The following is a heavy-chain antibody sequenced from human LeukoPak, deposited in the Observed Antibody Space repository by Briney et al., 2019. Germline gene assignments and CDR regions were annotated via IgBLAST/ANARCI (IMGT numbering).Heavy chain of an antibody. CDR1: GFTFSAYE. CDR3: ARDNPSGGSSGWTGLDY. J-gene: IGHJ4*02. V-gene: IGHV3-48*03. D-gene: IGHD6-19*01. Sequence: GGPLRLSCAASGFTFSAYEMNWVRQAPGKGLEWLSYVSSTSNTIYYADSVKGRFTISRDNAKNSLYLHMNSLRADDTALYYCARDNPSGGSSGWTGLDYWGQGTLVTVSS. CDR2: VSSTSNTI.